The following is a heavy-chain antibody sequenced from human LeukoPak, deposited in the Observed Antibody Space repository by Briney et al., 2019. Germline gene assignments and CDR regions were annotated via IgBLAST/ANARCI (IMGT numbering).Heavy chain of an antibody. CDR3: VDHYDSRGYVWV. Sequence: PSETLSLTCTVSGGSISSGDYYWSWIRQPPGKGLEWIGSVYYTGSTYYNPSLKSRVTISVDTSKNQFSLKLSSVTATDTAVYYCVDHYDSRGYVWVWGQGTLVTVSS. CDR1: GGSISSGDYY. CDR2: VYYTGST. V-gene: IGHV4-39*01. D-gene: IGHD3-22*01. J-gene: IGHJ4*02.